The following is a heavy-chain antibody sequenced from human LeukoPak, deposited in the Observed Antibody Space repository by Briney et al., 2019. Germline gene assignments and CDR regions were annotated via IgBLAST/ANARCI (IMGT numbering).Heavy chain of an antibody. CDR3: AKGGLGVITFGGVIVIAFDY. CDR1: GFTSSSYW. Sequence: GGSLRLSCVSSGFTSSSYWMEWVRQGPGKGLEWVSRIKGDGSYTAYADSVKGRFTISRDNAKNTLYLQMNSLRAEDTAVYYCAKGGLGVITFGGVIVIAFDYWGQGTLVTVSS. J-gene: IGHJ4*02. V-gene: IGHV3-74*03. CDR2: IKGDGSYT. D-gene: IGHD3-16*02.